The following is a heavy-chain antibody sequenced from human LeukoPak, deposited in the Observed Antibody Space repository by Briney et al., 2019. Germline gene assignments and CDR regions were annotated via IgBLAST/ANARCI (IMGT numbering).Heavy chain of an antibody. CDR2: IYYSGNT. J-gene: IGHJ6*03. Sequence: PSETLSLTCTVSGGSISSYYWSWIRQPPGKGLEWIGYIYYSGNTNYNPSLKSRVTILVDTYKNQVSLKLSSVTAADTAVYFCARDWGVGGRPGYMDVWGKGTTVTVSS. CDR3: ARDWGVGGRPGYMDV. CDR1: GGSISSYY. V-gene: IGHV4-59*01. D-gene: IGHD6-6*01.